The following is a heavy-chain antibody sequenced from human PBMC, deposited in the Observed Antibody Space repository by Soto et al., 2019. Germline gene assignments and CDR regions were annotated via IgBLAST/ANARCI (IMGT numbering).Heavy chain of an antibody. J-gene: IGHJ3*02. CDR1: GGSFSGYY. CDR2: INHSGST. Sequence: QVQLHQWGAGLLKPSETLSLTCAVYGGSFSGYYWSWIRQPPGKGLEWIGEINHSGSTNYNPSLKSRVTISVDRSKVQFSLKLSSVTAADRAVYYCARGRGYASQASDSFDIWGQGTMVTVSS. V-gene: IGHV4-34*01. D-gene: IGHD6-25*01. CDR3: ARGRGYASQASDSFDI.